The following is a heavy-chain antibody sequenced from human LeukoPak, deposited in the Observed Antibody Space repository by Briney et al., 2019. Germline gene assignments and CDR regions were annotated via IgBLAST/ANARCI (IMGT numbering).Heavy chain of an antibody. CDR1: GFTFSSYG. CDR2: ISYDGSNK. CDR3: AKGPDLGYYYDSSGHPFDY. D-gene: IGHD3-22*01. Sequence: PGGSLRLSCAASGFTFSSYGMHWVRQAPGKGLEWVAVISYDGSNKYYADSVKGRFTISRDNSKNTLYLQMNSLRAEDTAVYYCAKGPDLGYYYDSSGHPFDYWGQGTLVTVSS. V-gene: IGHV3-30*18. J-gene: IGHJ4*02.